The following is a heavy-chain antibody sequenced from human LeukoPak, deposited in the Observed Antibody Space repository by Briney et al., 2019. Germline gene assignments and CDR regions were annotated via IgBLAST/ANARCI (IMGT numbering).Heavy chain of an antibody. V-gene: IGHV3-74*01. CDR3: ARRSFDWSPYGMDV. D-gene: IGHD3-9*01. Sequence: GGSLRLSCAASGFTFSSYSMNWVRQAPGKGLVWVSRINSDGSSTSYADSVKGRFTISRDNAKNTLYLQMNSLRAEDTAVYYCARRSFDWSPYGMDVWGQGTTVTVSS. J-gene: IGHJ6*02. CDR1: GFTFSSYS. CDR2: INSDGSST.